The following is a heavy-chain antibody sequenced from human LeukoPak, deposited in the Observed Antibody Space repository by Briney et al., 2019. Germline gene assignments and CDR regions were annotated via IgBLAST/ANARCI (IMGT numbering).Heavy chain of an antibody. J-gene: IGHJ5*02. CDR1: GFTFSSYA. CDR3: AKFPTGPPYSSGWYPVFDP. D-gene: IGHD6-19*01. Sequence: GGSLRLSCAASGFTFSSYAMSWVRQAPGKGLEWVSAISGSGGSTYYADSVKGRFTISRDNSKNTLYLQMNSLRAEDTAVYYCAKFPTGPPYSSGWYPVFDPWGQGTLVTVSS. V-gene: IGHV3-23*01. CDR2: ISGSGGST.